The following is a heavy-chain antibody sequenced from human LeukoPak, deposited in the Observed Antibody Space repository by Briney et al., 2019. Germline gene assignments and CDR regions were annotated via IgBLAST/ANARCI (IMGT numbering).Heavy chain of an antibody. Sequence: SVKVSCKASGGTFSSYAISWVRQAPGQGLEWMGGIIPIFGTANYAQKFQGRVTITTDESTSTAYMELSSLRAEDTAVYYCAREAYYDSSGWPLGYWGQGTLVTVSS. CDR2: IIPIFGTA. CDR1: GGTFSSYA. V-gene: IGHV1-69*05. D-gene: IGHD3-22*01. J-gene: IGHJ4*02. CDR3: AREAYYDSSGWPLGY.